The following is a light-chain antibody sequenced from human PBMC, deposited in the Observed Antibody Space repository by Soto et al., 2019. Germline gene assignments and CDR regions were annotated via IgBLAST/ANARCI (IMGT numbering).Light chain of an antibody. V-gene: IGKV3-11*01. CDR2: DAS. CDR3: QQRSNWPST. J-gene: IGKJ4*01. Sequence: EMVLTQSPATLSLSPGERAALSGRASQSVSSYLAWYQQKPGQAPRLLIYDASKRATGIPARFSGSGSGTDLTLTISSLEPEDFAVYFCQQRSNWPSTFGGGTKVEI. CDR1: QSVSSY.